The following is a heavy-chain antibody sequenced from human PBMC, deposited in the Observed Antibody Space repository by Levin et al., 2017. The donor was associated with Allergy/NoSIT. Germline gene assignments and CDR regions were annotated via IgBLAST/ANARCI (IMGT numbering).Heavy chain of an antibody. V-gene: IGHV1-18*01. CDR3: ARFVVTPVSYFYMDV. CDR2: ISTHNGNT. J-gene: IGHJ6*03. Sequence: GASVKVSCKASGYTFKNYGISWVRQAPGQGLEWMGWISTHNGNTNYAQSFQGRVTMTTDPSTSTADMELRSLISDDTAVYYCARFVVTPVSYFYMDVWGKGTTVTVSS. D-gene: IGHD2-2*01. CDR1: GYTFKNYG.